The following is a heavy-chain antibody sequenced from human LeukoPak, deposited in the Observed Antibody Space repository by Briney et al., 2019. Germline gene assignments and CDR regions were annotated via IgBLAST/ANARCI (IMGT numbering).Heavy chain of an antibody. J-gene: IGHJ4*02. CDR2: IYTSGST. V-gene: IGHV4-61*02. CDR3: ARDTGFRGGRFDY. Sequence: TLSLTCTVSGGSISSGSYYWSWIRQPAGKGLEWIGRIYTSGSTNYNPSLKSRVTISVGTSKNQFSLKLSSVTAADTAVYYCARDTGFRGGRFDYWGQGTLVTVSS. CDR1: GGSISSGSYY. D-gene: IGHD2-15*01.